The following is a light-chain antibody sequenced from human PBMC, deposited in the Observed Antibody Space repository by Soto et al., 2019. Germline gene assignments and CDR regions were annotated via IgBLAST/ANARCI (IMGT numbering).Light chain of an antibody. Sequence: EIVLTQSPATLSLSPGERATLSCRASQSVRSYLAWFQHKPGQAPRLLIYDASNRATGVPPRFSGSGSGTDFTLTISSREPEDFAVYYCQQRSSWPDTFGQGTKVEI. J-gene: IGKJ2*01. CDR1: QSVRSY. CDR2: DAS. V-gene: IGKV3-11*01. CDR3: QQRSSWPDT.